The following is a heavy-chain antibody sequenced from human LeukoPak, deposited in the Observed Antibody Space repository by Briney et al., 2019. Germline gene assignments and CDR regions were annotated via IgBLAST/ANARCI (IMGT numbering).Heavy chain of an antibody. CDR3: ERASPTIFGVVIRPYYYYGMDV. CDR1: GYTFTSYG. J-gene: IGHJ6*02. V-gene: IGHV1-18*01. Sequence: ASVTVSCTASGYTFTSYGISWVRQAPGQGLEWMGWISAYNGNTNYAQKLQGRVTMTTDTSTSTAYMELRSLRSDDTAVYYCERASPTIFGVVIRPYYYYGMDVWGQGTTVTVSS. CDR2: ISAYNGNT. D-gene: IGHD3-3*01.